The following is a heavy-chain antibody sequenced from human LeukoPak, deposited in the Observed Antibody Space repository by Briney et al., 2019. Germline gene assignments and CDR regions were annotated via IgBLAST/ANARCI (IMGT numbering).Heavy chain of an antibody. J-gene: IGHJ4*02. CDR2: INPSGGST. CDR1: GYTFTSYY. CDR3: ARGQSMATKDY. V-gene: IGHV1-46*01. D-gene: IGHD5-12*01. Sequence: GASVKVSCKASGYTFTSYYMHWVRQAPGQGLEWMGIINPSGGSTSYAQKFQGRVTITADKSTSTAYMELSSLRSEDTAVYYCARGQSMATKDYWGQGTLVTVSS.